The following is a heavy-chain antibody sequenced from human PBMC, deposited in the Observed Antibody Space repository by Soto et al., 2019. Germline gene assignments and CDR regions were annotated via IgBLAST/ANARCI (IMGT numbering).Heavy chain of an antibody. Sequence: EVQLVETGGGLNQPGGSLRLSCAASGFTVSGDYVSWVRQAPGKGLECVSVIHFGGNTYYADSVKGRFTVSRDNSKNTLYLQMNSLRVEDTAIYFCTKVSPQWLVHDYWGQGTLVTVSS. CDR1: GFTVSGDY. J-gene: IGHJ4*02. D-gene: IGHD6-19*01. V-gene: IGHV3-53*02. CDR3: TKVSPQWLVHDY. CDR2: IHFGGNT.